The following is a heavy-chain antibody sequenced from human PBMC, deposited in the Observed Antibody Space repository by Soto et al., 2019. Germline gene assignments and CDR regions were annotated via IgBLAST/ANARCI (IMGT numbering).Heavy chain of an antibody. D-gene: IGHD3-22*01. CDR1: GYTFINSA. V-gene: IGHV1-18*01. J-gene: IGHJ4*02. Sequence: VASVKVSCKATGYTFINSAIAWGRQAPGQGLEWMGWISPYNGNTNYAQSVQGRVTITTDTSTSTVYMEIRSLRFDDTAVYYCARDQSSGVFDYWGQGTLVTVSS. CDR2: ISPYNGNT. CDR3: ARDQSSGVFDY.